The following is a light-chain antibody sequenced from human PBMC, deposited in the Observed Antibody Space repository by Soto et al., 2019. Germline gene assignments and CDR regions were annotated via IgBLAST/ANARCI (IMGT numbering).Light chain of an antibody. J-gene: IGLJ1*01. CDR1: SSDVGEYNY. V-gene: IGLV2-8*01. CDR2: EVN. Sequence: LAQPPSASGSPGQSVTISCTGTSSDVGEYNYVSWYQQHPGKAPRLMIFEVNKRPSGVPDRLSGSKSGNTASLTVSGLQAEDEADYYCSSYGGNYNFVFGTGTKVTVL. CDR3: SSYGGNYNFV.